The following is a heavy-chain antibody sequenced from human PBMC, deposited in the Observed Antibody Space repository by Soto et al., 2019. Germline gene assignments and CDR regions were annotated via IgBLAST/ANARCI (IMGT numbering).Heavy chain of an antibody. CDR2: TYYRSKWYN. CDR3: ARGISGNTANHAFDI. D-gene: IGHD1-7*01. Sequence: QTLSLTCAISGDSVSSNSAAWNWIRQSPSRGLEWLVRTYYRSKWYNYYAVSVKSRITMNPEIANIQLSMQLNSVTPEDTPGYECARGISGNTANHAFDIRRQGKIVTVSS. CDR1: GDSVSSNSAA. V-gene: IGHV6-1*01. J-gene: IGHJ3*02.